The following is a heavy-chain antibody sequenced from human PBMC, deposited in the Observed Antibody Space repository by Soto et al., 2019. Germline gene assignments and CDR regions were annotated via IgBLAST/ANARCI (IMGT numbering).Heavy chain of an antibody. CDR3: ARQSGPSYRSSWYSFDH. J-gene: IGHJ4*02. CDR2: IYPGDSDT. Sequence: GESLKISCKGSGYSFTSYWIGWVRQMPGKGLEWMGIIYPGDSDTRYSPSFQGQVTISADKAISTVYLQWSSLKASDTAMYYWARQSGPSYRSSWYSFDHWGQGTLVTVSS. D-gene: IGHD6-13*01. CDR1: GYSFTSYW. V-gene: IGHV5-51*01.